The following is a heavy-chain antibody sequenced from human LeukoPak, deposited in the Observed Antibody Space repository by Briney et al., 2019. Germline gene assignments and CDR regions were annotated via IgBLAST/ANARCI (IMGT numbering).Heavy chain of an antibody. D-gene: IGHD6-19*01. J-gene: IGHJ5*02. Sequence: SETLSLTCTVSGGSISSYYWSWIRQPPGKGLEWIGYIYYSVSTNYNPSLKSRVTISVDTSKNQFSLELSSVTAADTAVSYCARVGAGRYSSGWPPVGYFGGPNWFDPWGQGTLVTVSS. V-gene: IGHV4-59*01. CDR2: IYYSVST. CDR1: GGSISSYY. CDR3: ARVGAGRYSSGWPPVGYFGGPNWFDP.